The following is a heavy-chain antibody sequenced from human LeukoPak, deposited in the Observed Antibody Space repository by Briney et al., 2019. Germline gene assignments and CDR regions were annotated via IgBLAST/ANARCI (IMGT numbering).Heavy chain of an antibody. V-gene: IGHV4-59*02. CDR3: ARDPPEDEWNSLDS. J-gene: IGHJ4*02. D-gene: IGHD1-7*01. Sequence: SETPSLTCTVSGGSVNGYYWNWIRQAPGKGLEWIGFIHYSGLTVYSPSLQSRVSMSVDTSRNQFSLDLSSVTAADTALYYCARDPPEDEWNSLDSWGQGILVTVSS. CDR1: GGSVNGYY. CDR2: IHYSGLT.